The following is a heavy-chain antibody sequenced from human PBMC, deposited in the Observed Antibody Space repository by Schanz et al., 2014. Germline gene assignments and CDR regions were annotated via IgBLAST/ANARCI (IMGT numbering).Heavy chain of an antibody. V-gene: IGHV3-23*01. Sequence: EGQLLESGGGLIQPGGSLRLSCAASGFTFSSYAMSWVRQAPGKGLEWVSGFIVDSGNTYYAGSVKGRFSISRDYSKNTLYLQMSSLRAEDTAIYYCAKLSSSGRLAGCFDYWGQGALVTVSS. CDR3: AKLSSSGRLAGCFDY. CDR1: GFTFSSYA. CDR2: FIVDSGNT. J-gene: IGHJ4*02. D-gene: IGHD6-19*01.